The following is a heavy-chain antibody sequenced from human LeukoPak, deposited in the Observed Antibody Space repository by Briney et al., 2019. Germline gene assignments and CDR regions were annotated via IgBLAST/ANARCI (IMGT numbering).Heavy chain of an antibody. J-gene: IGHJ5*02. D-gene: IGHD4-17*01. CDR1: GFTFTNYA. CDR2: IYYSGST. Sequence: PGGSLRLSCAASGFTFTNYAITWIRQAPGKGLEWIGYIYYSGSTNYNPSLKSRVTISVDTSKNQFSLKLSSVTAADTAVYYCAREYGDYPWFDPWGQGTLVTVSS. CDR3: AREYGDYPWFDP. V-gene: IGHV4-59*01.